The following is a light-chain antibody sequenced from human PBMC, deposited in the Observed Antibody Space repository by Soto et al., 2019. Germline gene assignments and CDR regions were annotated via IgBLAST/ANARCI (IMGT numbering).Light chain of an antibody. CDR1: SSNIGAEYD. J-gene: IGLJ1*01. CDR2: GDN. CDR3: SSYTNINTRACV. V-gene: IGLV1-40*01. Sequence: QSVLTQPPSVSGAPGQRVAISCTGSSSNIGAEYDVHWYQQLPGTAPKRLIYGDNNRPSGVPDRFSGSKSGTSASLAISGLQAEDEAEYYCSSYTNINTRACVFGTGTKVTVL.